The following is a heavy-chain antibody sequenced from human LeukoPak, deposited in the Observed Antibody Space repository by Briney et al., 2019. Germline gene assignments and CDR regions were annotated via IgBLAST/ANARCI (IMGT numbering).Heavy chain of an antibody. D-gene: IGHD6-13*01. CDR2: IRYDGSNK. Sequence: GGSLRLSCAASGFTFGSYGMHWVRQAPGKGLEWVAFIRYDGSNKYYADSVKGRFTISRDNSKNTLYLQMNSLRAEDTAVYYCARVRPAIAAADYWGQGTLVTVSS. V-gene: IGHV3-30*02. CDR1: GFTFGSYG. CDR3: ARVRPAIAAADY. J-gene: IGHJ4*02.